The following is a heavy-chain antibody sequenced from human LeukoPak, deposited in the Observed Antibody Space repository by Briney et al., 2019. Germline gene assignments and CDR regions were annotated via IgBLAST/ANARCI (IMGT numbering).Heavy chain of an antibody. J-gene: IGHJ1*01. Sequence: GASVKVSCKASGYSFTGYYIHWVRQAPGQGLEWMAWTNPNSGDTNFAQKFQGRVTMTRDTSISTVYMELSRLRSDDTAVFFCARGYYDSSDFEYFQHWGQGTLVTVSS. CDR1: GYSFTGYY. CDR3: ARGYYDSSDFEYFQH. V-gene: IGHV1-2*02. D-gene: IGHD3-22*01. CDR2: TNPNSGDT.